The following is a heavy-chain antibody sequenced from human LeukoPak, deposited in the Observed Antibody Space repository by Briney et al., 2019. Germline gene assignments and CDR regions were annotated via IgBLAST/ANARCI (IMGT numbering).Heavy chain of an antibody. Sequence: ASVKVSCKASGYTFTSYGISWVRQAPGQGLEWMGWISAYNGNTNYAQKLQGRVTMTTDTSTSTVYMELRSLRSDDTAVYYCARDPDVGFDSSGYSPYWGQGTLVTVSS. D-gene: IGHD3-22*01. CDR3: ARDPDVGFDSSGYSPY. CDR1: GYTFTSYG. J-gene: IGHJ4*02. CDR2: ISAYNGNT. V-gene: IGHV1-18*01.